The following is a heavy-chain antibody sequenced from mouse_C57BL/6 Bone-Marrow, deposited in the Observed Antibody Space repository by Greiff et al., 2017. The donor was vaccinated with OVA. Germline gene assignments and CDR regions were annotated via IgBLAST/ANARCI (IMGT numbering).Heavy chain of an antibody. Sequence: QVQLQQPGAELVKPGASVKLSCKASGYTFTSYWMQWVKQRLGQGLEWIGEIDPSDSYTNYNQKFKGKATLTVDTSSSTAYMQLSSLTSEDSAVYYCARSGGTTGLGAMDYWGQGTSVTVSS. CDR3: ARSGGTTGLGAMDY. CDR1: GYTFTSYW. D-gene: IGHD1-1*01. CDR2: IDPSDSYT. V-gene: IGHV1-50*01. J-gene: IGHJ4*01.